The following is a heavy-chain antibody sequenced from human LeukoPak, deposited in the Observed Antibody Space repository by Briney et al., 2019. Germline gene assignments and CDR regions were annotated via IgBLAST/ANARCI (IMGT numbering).Heavy chain of an antibody. CDR3: ARDTPHSLVVPAAMLDY. V-gene: IGHV1-2*02. J-gene: IGHJ4*02. CDR2: INPKSGVT. Sequence: GASVKVSCKASGYIFTGYYMHWVRQAPGKGLEWMGWINPKSGVTNYAQRFQGRVTMTRDTSISTAYMDLSRLRSDDTALYYCARDTPHSLVVPAAMLDYWGQGTLVTVSS. D-gene: IGHD2-2*01. CDR1: GYIFTGYY.